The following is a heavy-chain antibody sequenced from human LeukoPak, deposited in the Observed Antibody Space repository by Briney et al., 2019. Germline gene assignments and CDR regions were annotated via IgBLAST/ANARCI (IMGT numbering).Heavy chain of an antibody. J-gene: IGHJ6*03. CDR3: ATRKYDILTGSDYYYYYYMDV. Sequence: GASVKVSCKAFGYTFTSNYMHWVRQAPGQGPEWMGVISPSGGSTTYAQKFQGRVTLTRDMSTSTDYLELSSLRSEDTAVYYCATRKYDILTGSDYYYYYYMDVWGKGTTVTVSS. D-gene: IGHD3-9*01. CDR2: ISPSGGST. V-gene: IGHV1-46*01. CDR1: GYTFTSNY.